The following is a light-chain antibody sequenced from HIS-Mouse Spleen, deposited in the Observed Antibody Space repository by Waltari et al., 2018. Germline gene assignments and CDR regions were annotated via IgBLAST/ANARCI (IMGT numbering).Light chain of an antibody. Sequence: SYELTQPPSVSVSPGQTASITCSGDKLGDKYACWYQQKPGQSPLLVIYQDSKRPSGIPGRFSGSNSGNTATLTISGTQAMDEADYYCQAWDSSTVVFGGGTKLTVL. CDR1: KLGDKY. CDR3: QAWDSSTVV. J-gene: IGLJ2*01. V-gene: IGLV3-1*01. CDR2: QDS.